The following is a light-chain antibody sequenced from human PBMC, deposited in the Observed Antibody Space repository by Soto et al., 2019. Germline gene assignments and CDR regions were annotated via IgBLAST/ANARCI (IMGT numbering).Light chain of an antibody. Sequence: DIQMTQSPSTLSASVGDRVTITCRASQSISSWLAWYQQKPGKAPKLLIYDASSLESGVPSRFSGSGSGTEFTLTISSLQPDDFATYYCQQYNSYSRSEEGRWTFGQGTKVEIK. CDR3: QQYNSYSRSEEGRWT. CDR2: DAS. V-gene: IGKV1-5*01. J-gene: IGKJ1*01. CDR1: QSISSW.